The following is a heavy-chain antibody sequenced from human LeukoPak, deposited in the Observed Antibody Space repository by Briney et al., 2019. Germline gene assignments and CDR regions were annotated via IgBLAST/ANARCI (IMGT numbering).Heavy chain of an antibody. J-gene: IGHJ4*02. D-gene: IGHD6-19*01. CDR2: INSNSGDT. CDR1: GYTFTDYY. CDR3: ARGPRITVGGPSDY. V-gene: IGHV1-2*02. Sequence: ASVKVSCKASGYTFTDYYMHWVRQAPGQGLEWMGWINSNSGDTNYAQKFQGRVAMTRDTSITTAYMKLSWLRPDDTAVYYCARGPRITVGGPSDYWGQGTLVTVSS.